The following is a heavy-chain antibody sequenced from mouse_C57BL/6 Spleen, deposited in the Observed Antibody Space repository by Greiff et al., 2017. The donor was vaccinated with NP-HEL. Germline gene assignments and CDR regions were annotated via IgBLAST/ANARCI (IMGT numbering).Heavy chain of an antibody. V-gene: IGHV14-2*01. CDR2: IDPEDGEP. CDR3: ARSFYGSSSYAMDY. D-gene: IGHD1-1*01. J-gene: IGHJ4*01. CDR1: GFNIKDYY. Sequence: VQLQQSGAELVKPGASVKLSCTASGFNIKDYYMHWVKQRTEQGLEWIGRIDPEDGEPKYAPKFQGKATITADTSSNTAYLQLSSLTSEDTAVYYCARSFYGSSSYAMDYWGQGTSVTVSS.